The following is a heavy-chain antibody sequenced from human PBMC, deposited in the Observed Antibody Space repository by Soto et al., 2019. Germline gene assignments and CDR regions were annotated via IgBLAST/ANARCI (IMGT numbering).Heavy chain of an antibody. J-gene: IGHJ4*02. CDR2: VYYSGST. Sequence: QVQLQESGPGLVKPSETLSLTCTVSGGSISSSSYYWGWIRQPPGKGLEWIGRVYYSGSTYDHPSLKSRVTLAVDTSKHHFSLKLSAVTAADTAVYYCARPGTIWSSTCFDYWGQGTLLPVSS. V-gene: IGHV4-39*01. CDR3: ARPGTIWSSTCFDY. CDR1: GGSISSSSYY. D-gene: IGHD6-6*01.